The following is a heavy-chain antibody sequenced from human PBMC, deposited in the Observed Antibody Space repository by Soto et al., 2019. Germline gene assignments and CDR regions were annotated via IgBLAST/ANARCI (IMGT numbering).Heavy chain of an antibody. CDR1: GGCISSYY. J-gene: IGHJ3*02. D-gene: IGHD3-22*01. CDR2: IYYSGST. Sequence: PSETLSLTCTVSGGCISSYYWSWIRQPPGKGLEWSGYIYYSGSTDYNPSLRSRVTISVDTSKNQFSLKLSSVTAADTAVYYCARDLDYDSSVSDAFDIWGQGTMVTVSS. CDR3: ARDLDYDSSVSDAFDI. V-gene: IGHV4-59*01.